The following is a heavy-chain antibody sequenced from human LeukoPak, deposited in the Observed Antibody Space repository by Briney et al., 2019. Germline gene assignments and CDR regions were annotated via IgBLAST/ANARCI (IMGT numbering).Heavy chain of an antibody. CDR1: GGSISSDDYY. D-gene: IGHD4-17*01. CDR3: ARSHIYGDYGKFFDY. V-gene: IGHV4-61*08. J-gene: IGHJ4*02. Sequence: SETLSLTCTVSGGSISSDDYYWSWIRQPPGKGLEWIGYIYYSGSTNYNPSLKSRVTISVDTAKNQFSLKLNSVTAADTAPYYCARSHIYGDYGKFFDYWGQGTLVTVS. CDR2: IYYSGST.